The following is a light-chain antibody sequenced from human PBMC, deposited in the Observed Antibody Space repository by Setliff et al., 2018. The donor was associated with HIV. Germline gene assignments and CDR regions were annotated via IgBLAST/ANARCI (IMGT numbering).Light chain of an antibody. Sequence: QSVLTQPPSASGSPGQSVTISCTGTSSDVGGYNFGSWYQHHPGNAPKLMIYDVSKRPSGVPDRFSGSKSGNTASLTVSGLQAEDEADYYCSSYAGSSFYVFGTGTKVTVL. V-gene: IGLV2-8*01. CDR2: DVS. CDR3: SSYAGSSFYV. CDR1: SSDVGGYNF. J-gene: IGLJ1*01.